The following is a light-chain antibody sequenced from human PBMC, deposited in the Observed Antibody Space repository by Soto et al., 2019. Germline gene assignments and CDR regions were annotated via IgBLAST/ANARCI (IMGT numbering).Light chain of an antibody. CDR3: CSYAGSYTWV. CDR2: DVS. CDR1: SSDVGDYNY. V-gene: IGLV2-11*01. J-gene: IGLJ7*01. Sequence: QSALTQPRSVSGSPGQSVTISCTGTSSDVGDYNYVSWYQQHPGKAPKLMIYDVSKRPSGVPDRFSASKSGNTASLTISGLQAEDEADYYCCSYAGSYTWVFGGGTQLTVL.